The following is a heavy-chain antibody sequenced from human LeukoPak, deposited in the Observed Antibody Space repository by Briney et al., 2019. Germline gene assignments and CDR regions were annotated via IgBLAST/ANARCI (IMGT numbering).Heavy chain of an antibody. CDR2: ISGSGGST. CDR1: GFTFSSYA. J-gene: IGHJ3*02. Sequence: GASLRLSCAASGFTFSSYAMSWVRQAPGKGLEWVSAISGSGGSTYYADSVKGRFTISRDNSKNTLYLQMNSLRAEDTAVYYCATLGRITMVRGEEDAFDIRGQGTMVTVSS. D-gene: IGHD3-10*01. V-gene: IGHV3-23*01. CDR3: ATLGRITMVRGEEDAFDI.